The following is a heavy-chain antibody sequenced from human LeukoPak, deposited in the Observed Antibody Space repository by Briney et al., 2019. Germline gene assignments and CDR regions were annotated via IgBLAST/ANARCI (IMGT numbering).Heavy chain of an antibody. CDR3: ARGKSGWYFDY. J-gene: IGHJ4*02. D-gene: IGHD6-19*01. CDR1: GFAFSTEG. V-gene: IGHV3-7*01. CDR2: IKQDGMEK. Sequence: GRGLPLSSPASGFAFSTEGMRWARSARVQGLEWVASIKQDGMEKYNVDSVKGRFTISRDNAKNSLYLQMNSLRAEDTAVYYCARGKSGWYFDYWGQGTLVTVSS.